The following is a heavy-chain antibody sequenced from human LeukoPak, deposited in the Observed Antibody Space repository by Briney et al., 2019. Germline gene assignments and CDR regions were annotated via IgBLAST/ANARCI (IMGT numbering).Heavy chain of an antibody. V-gene: IGHV1-69*13. Sequence: SVKVSCKASGGTFSSYAISWVRQAPGQGFEWMGGIIPIFGTANYAQKFQGRVTITADESTSTAYMELSSLRSEDTAVYYCARGPGGPGTDYFDYWGQGTLVTVSS. CDR3: ARGPGGPGTDYFDY. CDR1: GGTFSSYA. D-gene: IGHD1-14*01. CDR2: IIPIFGTA. J-gene: IGHJ4*02.